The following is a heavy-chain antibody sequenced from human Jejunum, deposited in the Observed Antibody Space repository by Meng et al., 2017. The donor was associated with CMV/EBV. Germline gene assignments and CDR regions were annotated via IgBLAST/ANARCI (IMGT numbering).Heavy chain of an antibody. CDR2: VHYSGST. CDR1: GDSISSSTYY. Sequence: SGDSISSSTYYGGWTRQPPGKGLEWIGSVHYSGSTYYNPSLKSRVTMSVDTSKNQISLKLTSVSAADTAVYYCARVCSGGTCLDYWGQGTLVTVSS. V-gene: IGHV4-39*07. CDR3: ARVCSGGTCLDY. J-gene: IGHJ4*02. D-gene: IGHD2-15*01.